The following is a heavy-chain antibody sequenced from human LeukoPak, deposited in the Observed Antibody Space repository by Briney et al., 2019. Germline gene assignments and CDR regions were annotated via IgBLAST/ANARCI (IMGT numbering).Heavy chain of an antibody. CDR2: ISGSGGST. D-gene: IGHD3-3*01. Sequence: GGSLRLSCAASGFTFSSYAMSWVRQAPGKGLEWVSAISGSGGSTYYADSVKGRFTISRDNSKNTLYLQMNSLRAEDTAVYYCARAGVYYDFWSGHRYYYGMDVWGQGTTVTVSS. CDR3: ARAGVYYDFWSGHRYYYGMDV. CDR1: GFTFSSYA. J-gene: IGHJ6*02. V-gene: IGHV3-23*01.